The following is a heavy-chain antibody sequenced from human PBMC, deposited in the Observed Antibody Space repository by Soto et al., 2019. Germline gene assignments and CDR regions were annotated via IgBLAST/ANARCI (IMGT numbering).Heavy chain of an antibody. CDR1: GFTFSDYY. Sequence: WGSLRLSCAASGFTFSDYYMSWIRQAPGKGLEWVSYISSSGSTIYYADSVNGRFTISRDNAKNSLYLQMNSLRAEDTAVYYCARDEGATSPYYFDYWGQGTLVTVSS. V-gene: IGHV3-11*01. CDR2: ISSSGSTI. CDR3: ARDEGATSPYYFDY. J-gene: IGHJ4*02. D-gene: IGHD5-12*01.